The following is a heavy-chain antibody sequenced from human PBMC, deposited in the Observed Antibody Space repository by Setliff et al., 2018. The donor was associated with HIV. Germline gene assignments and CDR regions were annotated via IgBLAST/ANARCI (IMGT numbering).Heavy chain of an antibody. CDR2: ITVGDGNT. CDR1: GYTFTSYA. J-gene: IGHJ4*02. Sequence: ASVKVSCKASGYTFTSYAIHWVRQAPGQRLEWMGWITVGDGNTKYSQKFQGRFTFARDDSKNTLYLQMNSLKTEDTAVYYCTTTLRSTTSGPHWGQGTLVTVSS. CDR3: TTTLRSTTSGPH. D-gene: IGHD2-2*01. V-gene: IGHV1-3*01.